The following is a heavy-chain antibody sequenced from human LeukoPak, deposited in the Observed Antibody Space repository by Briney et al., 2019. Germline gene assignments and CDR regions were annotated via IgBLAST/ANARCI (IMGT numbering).Heavy chain of an antibody. D-gene: IGHD1-26*01. CDR1: GYSFTNYW. V-gene: IGHV5-51*01. Sequence: GESLKISCKGSGYSFTNYWIAWVRPLPGKGLEWMGIIYPGDSDARYSPSFQGQVTISADKSISTAYVQWSSLKASDTAIYYCARGSLVGATRNYLDYWGQGTLVTVPS. J-gene: IGHJ4*02. CDR3: ARGSLVGATRNYLDY. CDR2: IYPGDSDA.